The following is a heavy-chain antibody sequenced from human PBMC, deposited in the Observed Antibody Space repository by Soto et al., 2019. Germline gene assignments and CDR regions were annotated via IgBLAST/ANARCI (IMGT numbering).Heavy chain of an antibody. CDR3: AREGYCSGGSCLSKRDRRAFDI. D-gene: IGHD2-15*01. Sequence: EVQLVVSGGGLVQPGGSLRLSCAASGFTFSSYSMIWVRQAPGKGLEWVSYISSSSSTIYYSDSVKGRFTISRDNAKNSLYLQMNSLRDEDTAVYYCAREGYCSGGSCLSKRDRRAFDIWGQGTMVTVSS. V-gene: IGHV3-48*02. CDR1: GFTFSSYS. J-gene: IGHJ3*02. CDR2: ISSSSSTI.